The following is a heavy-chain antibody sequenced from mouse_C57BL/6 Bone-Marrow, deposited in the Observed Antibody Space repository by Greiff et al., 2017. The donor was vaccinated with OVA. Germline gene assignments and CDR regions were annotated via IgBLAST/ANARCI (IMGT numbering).Heavy chain of an antibody. V-gene: IGHV3-1*01. CDR3: ARFYYVNGFAY. J-gene: IGHJ3*01. CDR2: ISYSGST. CDR1: GYSITSGYD. Sequence: VQLKESGPGMVKPSQSLSLTCTVTGYSITSGYDWHWIRHFPGNKLEWMGYISYSGSTNYNPSLKSRISITHDTSKNHFFLKLNSVTTEDTATYYCARFYYVNGFAYWGQGTLVTVSA. D-gene: IGHD2-1*01.